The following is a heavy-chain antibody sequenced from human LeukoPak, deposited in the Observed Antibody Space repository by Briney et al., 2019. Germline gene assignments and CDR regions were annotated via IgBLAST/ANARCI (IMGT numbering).Heavy chain of an antibody. CDR3: ATVLPWHYYCGMDV. D-gene: IGHD3-16*01. Sequence: PGGSLRLSCAASGFTFSSYAMSWVRQAPGKGLEWVSAISGSGGSTYYADSVKGRFTISRDNSKDTLYLQMNSLRADDTAVYYCATVLPWHYYCGMDVWGQGTTVTVSS. J-gene: IGHJ6*02. CDR2: ISGSGGST. CDR1: GFTFSSYA. V-gene: IGHV3-23*01.